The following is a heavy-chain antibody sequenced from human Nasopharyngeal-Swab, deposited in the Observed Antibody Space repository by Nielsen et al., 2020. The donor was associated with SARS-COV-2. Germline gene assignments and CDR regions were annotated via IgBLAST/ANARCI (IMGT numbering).Heavy chain of an antibody. CDR3: ARGPTQQLVRDY. CDR2: INHRGST. J-gene: IGHJ4*02. Sequence: RQAPEKGLEWVGEINHRGSTNYNPSLKRRVTISVDTSKNQFSLKLTTVTAADTAVYYCARGPTQQLVRDYWGQGTLVTVSS. D-gene: IGHD6-13*01. V-gene: IGHV4-34*01.